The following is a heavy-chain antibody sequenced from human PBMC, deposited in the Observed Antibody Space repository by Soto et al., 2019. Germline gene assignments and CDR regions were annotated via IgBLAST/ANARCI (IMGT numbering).Heavy chain of an antibody. J-gene: IGHJ6*02. V-gene: IGHV4-39*01. Sequence: SETRSVTWTGWGGAIGSSSYYGGCIRQPPGKGLEWIGSIYYSGSTYYNPSLKSRVTISVDTSKNQFSLKLSSVTAADTTVYYCARRLYYDSSGFEGGGMDVWGQGTTVT. CDR2: IYYSGST. CDR1: GGAIGSSSYY. D-gene: IGHD3-22*01. CDR3: ARRLYYDSSGFEGGGMDV.